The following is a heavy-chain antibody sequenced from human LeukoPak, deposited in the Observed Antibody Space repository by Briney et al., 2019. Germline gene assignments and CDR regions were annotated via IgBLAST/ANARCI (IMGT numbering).Heavy chain of an antibody. CDR3: ARDLRLYSSSWYCDY. D-gene: IGHD6-13*01. J-gene: IGHJ4*02. CDR2: ISYDGSNE. V-gene: IGHV3-30-3*01. Sequence: GGSLRLSCAASGFTFSSYAMHWVRQAPGKGLEWVAVISYDGSNEYYADSVKGRFTISRDNSKNTLYLQMNSLRAEDTAVYYCARDLRLYSSSWYCDYWGQGTLVTVSS. CDR1: GFTFSSYA.